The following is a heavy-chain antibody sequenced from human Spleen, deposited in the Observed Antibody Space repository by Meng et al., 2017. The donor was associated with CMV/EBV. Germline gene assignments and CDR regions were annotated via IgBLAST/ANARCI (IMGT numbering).Heavy chain of an antibody. CDR1: GFTFSDYF. V-gene: IGHV3-11*04. CDR3: ARIHCSSTSCKLDY. J-gene: IGHJ4*02. D-gene: IGHD2-2*01. Sequence: GESLKISCAASGFTFSDYFMSWIRQAPGKGLEWISYIDISGSMIYYADSVKGRFTISRDNAKNSLFLQMNSLRAEDTVVYYCARIHCSSTSCKLDYWGQGTLVTVSS. CDR2: IDISGSMI.